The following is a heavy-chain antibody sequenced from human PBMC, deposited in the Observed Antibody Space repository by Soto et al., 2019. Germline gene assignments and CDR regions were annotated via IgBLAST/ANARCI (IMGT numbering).Heavy chain of an antibody. CDR2: ISAYNGNT. Sequence: ASVKVSCKASGYTFTSYGISWVRQAPGQGLEWMGWISAYNGNTNYAQKLQGRVTMTTDTSTSTAYMELRSLRSDDTAVYYCASSEKADFWSGYRVYYMDVWGKGTTVTVSS. CDR1: GYTFTSYG. D-gene: IGHD3-3*01. V-gene: IGHV1-18*01. CDR3: ASSEKADFWSGYRVYYMDV. J-gene: IGHJ6*03.